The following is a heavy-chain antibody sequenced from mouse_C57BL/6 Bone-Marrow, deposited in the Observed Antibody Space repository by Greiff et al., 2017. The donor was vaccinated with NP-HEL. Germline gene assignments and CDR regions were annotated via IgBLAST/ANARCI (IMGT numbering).Heavy chain of an antibody. V-gene: IGHV1-80*01. J-gene: IGHJ3*01. CDR1: GYEFSNYW. CDR3: ARGAY. CDR2: IYPGDGDT. Sequence: QVQLQQSGAELVKPGASVKISCKASGYEFSNYWMNWVKQRPGKGLEWIGKIYPGDGDTNYNGKFKDKATLTADKSASTADMQLSRLTSEVAAVYVCARGAYWGQGTLVTVAA.